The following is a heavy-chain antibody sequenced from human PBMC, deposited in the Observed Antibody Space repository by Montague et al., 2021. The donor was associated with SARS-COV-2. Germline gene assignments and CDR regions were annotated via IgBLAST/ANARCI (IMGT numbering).Heavy chain of an antibody. Sequence: TLSLTCTVSGGSISSGGYYWSWIRQHPGKGLEWIGYIYYSGSTYYNPSFKSQVTISVDTSKNQFSLKMSSVTAADTAVYYCARATRSIVVLNWFDSWGQGTLVTVSS. CDR1: GGSISSGGYY. V-gene: IGHV4-31*01. D-gene: IGHD3-22*01. CDR2: IYYSGST. J-gene: IGHJ5*01. CDR3: ARATRSIVVLNWFDS.